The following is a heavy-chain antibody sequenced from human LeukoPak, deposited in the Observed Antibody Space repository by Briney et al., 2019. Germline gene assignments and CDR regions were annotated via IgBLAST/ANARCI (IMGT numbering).Heavy chain of an antibody. CDR3: ARAAGELEWNGYYYYGMDV. V-gene: IGHV3-23*01. J-gene: IGHJ6*02. CDR1: GFTFSSYS. D-gene: IGHD3-3*01. CDR2: INRPPDST. Sequence: GGSLRLSCAASGFTFSSYSMAWVRQAPGKGLEWVSGINRPPDSTFAADSVKGRFTISRDNAKNSLYLQMNSLRAEDTAVYYCARAAGELEWNGYYYYGMDVWGQGTTVTVSS.